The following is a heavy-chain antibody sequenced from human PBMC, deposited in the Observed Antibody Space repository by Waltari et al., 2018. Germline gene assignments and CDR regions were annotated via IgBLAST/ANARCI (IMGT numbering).Heavy chain of an antibody. CDR1: GYTFTGYY. CDR2: INPNSGGT. Sequence: QVQLVQSGAEVKKPGASVKVSCKASGYTFTGYYMHWVRQAPGQGLEWMGRINPNSGGTNYEQKFQGRVTMTRDTSISTAYMELSRLRSDDTAVYDCAREWELRDGGFDYWGQGTLVTVSS. V-gene: IGHV1-2*06. J-gene: IGHJ4*02. D-gene: IGHD1-26*01. CDR3: AREWELRDGGFDY.